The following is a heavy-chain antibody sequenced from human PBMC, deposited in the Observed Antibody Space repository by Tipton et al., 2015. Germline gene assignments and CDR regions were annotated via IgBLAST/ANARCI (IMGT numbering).Heavy chain of an antibody. Sequence: TLSLTCTVSGGSISSSSYYWGWIRQPPGKGLEWIGSIYYSGSTYYNPSLKSRVTISVDTSKNQFSLKMSSVTASDTAVYYCARARGRHGGLFDSWGQGILVTVSS. CDR3: ARARGRHGGLFDS. D-gene: IGHD4-23*01. J-gene: IGHJ4*02. CDR2: IYYSGST. CDR1: GGSISSSSYY. V-gene: IGHV4-39*01.